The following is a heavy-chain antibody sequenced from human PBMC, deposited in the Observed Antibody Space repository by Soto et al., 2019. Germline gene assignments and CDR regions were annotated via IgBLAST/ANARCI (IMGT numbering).Heavy chain of an antibody. CDR3: ARKSLSNFNWFDP. V-gene: IGHV1-18*04. Sequence: ASVKVSCKASGYTFTNYGITWVRQAPGQGLEWMGWINADYGNTNYEQKFQGRVTITTDTSTNTAYMEMRSLRSDDPAVYYCARKSLSNFNWFDPWGQGTLVTVSS. CDR1: GYTFTNYG. D-gene: IGHD4-4*01. J-gene: IGHJ5*02. CDR2: INADYGNT.